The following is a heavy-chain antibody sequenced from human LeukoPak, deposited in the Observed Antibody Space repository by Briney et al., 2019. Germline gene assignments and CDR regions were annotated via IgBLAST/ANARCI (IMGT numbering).Heavy chain of an antibody. V-gene: IGHV1-46*01. J-gene: IGHJ5*02. D-gene: IGHD3-10*01. CDR2: INPSGGST. CDR3: TGVVRGVRAWFDP. Sequence: GASVKVSCKASGYTFTSYFIHWVRQAPGQGLEWMGIINPSGGSTSYAQKFQGRVTMTRDTSTSTVYMDLSSLISEDTAVYYCTGVVRGVRAWFDPWGQGTLVTVSS. CDR1: GYTFTSYF.